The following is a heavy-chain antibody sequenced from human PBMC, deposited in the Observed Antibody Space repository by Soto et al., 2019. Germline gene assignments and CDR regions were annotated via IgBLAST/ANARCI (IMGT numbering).Heavy chain of an antibody. Sequence: QVQLQQWGAGPLRPLETLSLTCGVSGGSFSGYYWAWIRQSPGKGLEWIGEINDRGSINYNPSLKRRVSISVDTSKNHYTLNLRSVTAADTAVYYCARESHDILTGPPWVWYFDLCGRGTLVTVSS. CDR1: GGSFSGYY. CDR2: INDRGSI. V-gene: IGHV4-34*01. D-gene: IGHD3-9*01. CDR3: ARESHDILTGPPWVWYFDL. J-gene: IGHJ2*01.